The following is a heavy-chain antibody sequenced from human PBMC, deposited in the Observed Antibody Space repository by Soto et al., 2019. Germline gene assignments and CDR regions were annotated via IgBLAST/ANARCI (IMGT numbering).Heavy chain of an antibody. V-gene: IGHV4-30-4*01. J-gene: IGHJ4*02. CDR3: AREIYHWNYNAY. CDR2: IYYSGST. D-gene: IGHD1-20*01. CDR1: GGSISSGDYY. Sequence: PSETLSLTCTVSGGSISSGDYYWSWIRQPPGKGLEWIGYIYYSGSTYYNPSLKSRVTISVDTSKNQFSLKLSSVTAADTAVYYCAREIYHWNYNAYWGQGTLVTVSS.